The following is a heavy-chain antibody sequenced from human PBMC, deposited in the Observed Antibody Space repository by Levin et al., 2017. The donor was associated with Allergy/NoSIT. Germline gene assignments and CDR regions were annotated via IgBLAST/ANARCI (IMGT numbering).Heavy chain of an antibody. D-gene: IGHD2-21*01. CDR3: AKELLTSMRTFVVYFDC. CDR2: MSSSGDNT. CDR1: GFTFSSFA. J-gene: IGHJ4*02. Sequence: GGSLRLSCAASGFTFSSFAMSWVRLAPGKGLEWVSAMSSSGDNTHYADSVRGRFTISRDNSKNTLYLQMNSLRAEDTAVYYCAKELLTSMRTFVVYFDCWGQGKLVAVAS. V-gene: IGHV3-23*01.